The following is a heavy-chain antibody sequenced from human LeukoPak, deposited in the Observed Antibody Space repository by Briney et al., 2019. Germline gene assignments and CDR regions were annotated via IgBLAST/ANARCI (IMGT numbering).Heavy chain of an antibody. CDR3: ARAARYPRTYPYYFDY. CDR1: GYTFTSYG. D-gene: IGHD1-1*01. CDR2: ISAYNGNT. V-gene: IGHV1-18*01. Sequence: ASVKVSCKASGYTFTSYGISWVRQAPGQGLEWMGWISAYNGNTNYAQKLQGRVTMTTDTSTSTAYMELRSLRSDDTAVYYCARAARYPRTYPYYFDYWGQGTLVTVSS. J-gene: IGHJ4*02.